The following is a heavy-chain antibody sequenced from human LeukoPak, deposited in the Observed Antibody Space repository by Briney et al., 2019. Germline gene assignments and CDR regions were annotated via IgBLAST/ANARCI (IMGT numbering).Heavy chain of an antibody. CDR2: FHYSGT. CDR1: GGSISSNSYH. Sequence: PSETLSLTCVVSGGSISSNSYHWGWIRQPPGKGLEWIGSFHYSGTYYNPSLMGQVTISVDSSRNQFSLRLTSVTAADTAMYYCARVVQDILTGYYDGGWFDPWGQGTLVTVSS. CDR3: ARVVQDILTGYYDGGWFDP. J-gene: IGHJ5*02. V-gene: IGHV4-39*07. D-gene: IGHD3-9*01.